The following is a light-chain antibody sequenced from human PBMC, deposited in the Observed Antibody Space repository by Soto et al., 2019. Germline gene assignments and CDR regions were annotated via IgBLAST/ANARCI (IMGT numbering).Light chain of an antibody. V-gene: IGLV2-14*01. Sequence: QSVRTQPASVSGSPGQSITISCTGTSSDIGGYDYVSWYQHHPGKAPKFIIYGVTNRSSGVSHRFSGSKSANTASLTISGLQAEDEADYYCTSYTSSSTHVFGTGTKVTVL. J-gene: IGLJ1*01. CDR3: TSYTSSSTHV. CDR2: GVT. CDR1: SSDIGGYDY.